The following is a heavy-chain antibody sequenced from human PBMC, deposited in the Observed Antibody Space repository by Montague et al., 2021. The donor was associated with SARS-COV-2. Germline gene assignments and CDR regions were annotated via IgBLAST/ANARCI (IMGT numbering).Heavy chain of an antibody. V-gene: IGHV2-5*02. CDR3: ARYTSRMYGSFDY. D-gene: IGHD3-16*02. CDR1: GFSHNTNGMG. Sequence: PALVKPTQTLTLTCTVSGFSHNTNGMGVGWIRQPPGEAPAWLALIYWDDDKRYSPSLKTRLTITKDTSRNQVVLTMTNVDPGDTGTYFCARYTSRMYGSFDYWGQGALVSVSS. J-gene: IGHJ4*02. CDR2: IYWDDDK.